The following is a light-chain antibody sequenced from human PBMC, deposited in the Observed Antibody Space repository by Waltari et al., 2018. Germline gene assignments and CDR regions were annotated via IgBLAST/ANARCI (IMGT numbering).Light chain of an antibody. V-gene: IGLV2-14*01. J-gene: IGLJ1*01. Sequence: QSALTQPASVSGSPGQSITISCTGTSADVGGYNYVSWYQQYPGKAPQLMIYEVSFRPSGISNRLSGSKAGNTATLTISGLQAEDEADYYCSSKTSASGVFGTGTTVTVL. CDR3: SSKTSASGV. CDR2: EVS. CDR1: SADVGGYNY.